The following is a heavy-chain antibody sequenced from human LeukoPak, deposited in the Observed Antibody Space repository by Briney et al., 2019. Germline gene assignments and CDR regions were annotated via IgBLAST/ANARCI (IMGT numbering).Heavy chain of an antibody. V-gene: IGHV3-9*01. D-gene: IGHD4-17*01. CDR2: VSWNSGNV. J-gene: IGHJ4*02. Sequence: GRSLRLSCAASGFSFEDYAMHWVRQPPGKGPEWVSGVSWNSGNVGYADSVKGRFAISRDNAKNFLYLQMSSLRAEDTALYYCAKAVYGDFQSTVDYWGRGTLVTVSS. CDR1: GFSFEDYA. CDR3: AKAVYGDFQSTVDY.